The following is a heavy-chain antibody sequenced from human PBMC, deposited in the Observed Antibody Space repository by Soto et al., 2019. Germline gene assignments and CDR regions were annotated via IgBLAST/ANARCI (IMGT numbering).Heavy chain of an antibody. CDR3: ARSTKEVVVVLDAFDI. V-gene: IGHV1-8*01. CDR2: MNPNSGNT. CDR1: GYTFTSYD. Sequence: QVPLVQSGAEVKKPGASVKVSCKAPGYTFTSYDINWVRQATGQGREWMGWMNPNSGNTGYAQKFQGRVTMTRNTSISTAYMELSSLRSEDTAVYYCARSTKEVVVVLDAFDIWGQGTMVTVSS. D-gene: IGHD2-15*01. J-gene: IGHJ3*02.